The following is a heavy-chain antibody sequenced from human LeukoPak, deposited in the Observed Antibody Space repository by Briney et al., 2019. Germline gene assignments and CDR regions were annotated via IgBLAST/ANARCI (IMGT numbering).Heavy chain of an antibody. D-gene: IGHD5-18*01. CDR1: GGSISSYY. Sequence: SETLSLTCTVSGGSISSYYWSWIRQPPGKGLEWIGYIYYSGSTNYNPSLKSRVTISVDTSKNQFSLKLSSVTAADTAVYYCARHVKQLWPHYYYYYYMDVWGKGTTVTVSS. CDR3: ARHVKQLWPHYYYYYYMDV. V-gene: IGHV4-59*08. J-gene: IGHJ6*03. CDR2: IYYSGST.